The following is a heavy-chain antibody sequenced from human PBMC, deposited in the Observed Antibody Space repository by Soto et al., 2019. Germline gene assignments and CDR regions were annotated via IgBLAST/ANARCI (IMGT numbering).Heavy chain of an antibody. CDR3: ARDGSSSGFVY. Sequence: LCGGSISSGDYYWSWIRQPPGKGLEWIGYIYYSGSTYYNPSLKSRVTISVDTSKNQFSLKLSSVTAADTAVYYCARDGSSSGFVYWGQGTLVTVSS. V-gene: IGHV4-30-4*01. J-gene: IGHJ4*02. CDR1: GGSISSGDYY. CDR2: IYYSGST. D-gene: IGHD6-6*01.